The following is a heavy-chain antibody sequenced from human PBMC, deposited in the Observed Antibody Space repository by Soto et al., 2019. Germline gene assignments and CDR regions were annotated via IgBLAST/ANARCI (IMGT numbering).Heavy chain of an antibody. CDR2: IDNAGNT. D-gene: IGHD3-10*01. J-gene: IGHJ3*02. CDR1: GFTFSTYD. V-gene: IGHV3-13*01. Sequence: EVQLVESGGGLVQPGGSLRLSCAASGFTFSTYDMHWVRQAAGKGLEWVSAIDNAGNTFYPDSVKGRFTISRENGKNSLYLQMSSLRAGDTAVYYCAREGARGSGDSDDALDIWGQGTLVTVSS. CDR3: AREGARGSGDSDDALDI.